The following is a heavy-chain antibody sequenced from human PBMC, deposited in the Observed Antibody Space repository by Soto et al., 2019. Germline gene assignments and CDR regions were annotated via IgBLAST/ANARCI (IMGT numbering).Heavy chain of an antibody. CDR1: VYGLTVYY. J-gene: IGHJ5*02. D-gene: IGHD3-16*01. CDR3: ARGRPDTYNWGDCFDP. CDR2: INPSGGST. V-gene: IGHV1-46*01. Sequence: LVKRSWKGFVYGLTVYYVHCVRQAPGQGLEWMGIINPSGGSTSYAKKFQGRVTMTRDKSTSTVYMDLSSLGSEDTAVYYCARGRPDTYNWGDCFDPWGKGTLVTVSS.